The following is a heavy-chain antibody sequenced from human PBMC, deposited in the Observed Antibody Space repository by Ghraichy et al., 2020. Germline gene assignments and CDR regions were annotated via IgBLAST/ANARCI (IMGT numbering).Heavy chain of an antibody. CDR1: GFTFSSYG. CDR3: AKLDLNPNWMEDY. D-gene: IGHD1-1*01. CDR2: IRYDGSNK. V-gene: IGHV3-30*02. J-gene: IGHJ4*02. Sequence: GSLRLSCAASGFTFSSYGMHWVRQAPGKGLEWVAFIRYDGSNKYYADSVKGRFTISRDNSKNTLYLQMNSLRAEDTAVYYCAKLDLNPNWMEDYWGQGTLVTVSS.